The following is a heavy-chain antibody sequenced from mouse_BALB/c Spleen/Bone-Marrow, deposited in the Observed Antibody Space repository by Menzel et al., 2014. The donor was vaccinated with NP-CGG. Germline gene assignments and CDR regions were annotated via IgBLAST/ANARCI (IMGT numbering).Heavy chain of an antibody. CDR1: GFNIKDTY. J-gene: IGHJ2*01. D-gene: IGHD1-1*01. Sequence: VQLKQSGAELVKSGASVKLSCTASGFNIKDTYMHWVKQRPEQGLEWIGRIDPANGSTKYDPKFQGKATITAGTSSNTAYLQLSSLTSEDTAVYYCARYYYGTLLDYWGQGTTLTVSS. CDR3: ARYYYGTLLDY. V-gene: IGHV14-3*02. CDR2: IDPANGST.